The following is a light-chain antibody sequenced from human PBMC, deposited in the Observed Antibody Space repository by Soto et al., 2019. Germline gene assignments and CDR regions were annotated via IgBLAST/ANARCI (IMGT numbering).Light chain of an antibody. CDR2: KAS. Sequence: DIQMTHSPSTRSASLVDRVTITFRASQIISTWLAWYQQKPGRAPKLLIYKASSLQSDVPSGFSGSGSGTAFTLTISSLQPDDYATYYCQQYNAYPWTFGQGTKVDIK. CDR3: QQYNAYPWT. V-gene: IGKV1-5*03. CDR1: QIISTW. J-gene: IGKJ1*01.